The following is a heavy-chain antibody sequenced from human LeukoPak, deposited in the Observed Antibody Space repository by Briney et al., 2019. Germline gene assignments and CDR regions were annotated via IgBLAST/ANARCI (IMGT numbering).Heavy chain of an antibody. CDR2: INHSGST. V-gene: IGHV4-34*01. CDR1: GGSFSGYY. Sequence: SETLSLTFAVYGGSFSGYYWNWIRQPPGKGLEGIGEINHSGSTNYNPSLKSRVTISVDTSKNQFSLKLSSVTAADTAVYYCASGLSGSYYRDAFDIWGQGTMVTVSS. J-gene: IGHJ3*02. D-gene: IGHD1-26*01. CDR3: ASGLSGSYYRDAFDI.